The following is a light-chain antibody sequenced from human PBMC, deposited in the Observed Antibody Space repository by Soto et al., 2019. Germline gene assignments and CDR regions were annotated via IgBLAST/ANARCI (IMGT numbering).Light chain of an antibody. V-gene: IGKV1-39*01. Sequence: DIQMTQTASSLSSSAEERVIITCGASQSISNHLNWYQQMPGKAPKLLIYAVSNLESGVPSRFSGSGSGTDFTLTISSLQPEDFATYYCQQSYSTPPGTFGQGTKVDIK. CDR3: QQSYSTPPGT. J-gene: IGKJ1*01. CDR2: AVS. CDR1: QSISNH.